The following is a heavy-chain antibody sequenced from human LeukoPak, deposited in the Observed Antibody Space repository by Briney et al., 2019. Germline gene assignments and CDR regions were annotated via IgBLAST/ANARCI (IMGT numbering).Heavy chain of an antibody. CDR2: ISYDGSNK. Sequence: GRSLRLSCAASGFTFSSYAMHWVRQAPGKGLEWVAVISYDGSNKYYADSVKGRFTISRDNSKNTLYLQMNSLRAEDTAVYYCAKDYTIFGVRNQNSDYWGQGTLVTVSS. V-gene: IGHV3-30*04. CDR1: GFTFSSYA. J-gene: IGHJ4*02. D-gene: IGHD3-3*01. CDR3: AKDYTIFGVRNQNSDY.